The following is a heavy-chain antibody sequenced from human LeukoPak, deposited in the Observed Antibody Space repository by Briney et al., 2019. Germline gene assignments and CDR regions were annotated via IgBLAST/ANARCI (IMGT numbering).Heavy chain of an antibody. D-gene: IGHD6-6*01. Sequence: GGSVTLFCAASGFTFSDHYMEWVRQAPGKGLEWIGHTGNKANSYTTEYAASVKGRFSISRDDSKNSLYLQMNSLKTEDTAVYYCGRGGYSSSSFYGMDVWGQGTPVTVSS. V-gene: IGHV3-72*01. CDR2: TGNKANSYTT. CDR1: GFTFSDHY. CDR3: GRGGYSSSSFYGMDV. J-gene: IGHJ6*02.